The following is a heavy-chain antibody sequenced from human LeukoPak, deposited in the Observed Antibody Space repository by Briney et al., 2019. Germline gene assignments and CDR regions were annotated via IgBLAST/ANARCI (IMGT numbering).Heavy chain of an antibody. CDR2: ICYSGIT. D-gene: IGHD1-1*01. V-gene: IGHV4-39*01. J-gene: IGHJ5*02. CDR1: GDSIISSSYY. CDR3: ARRNGHSWNVGNWFDP. Sequence: PSETLSLTCSLSGDSIISSSYYWGWIRQPPGKGLEWIGSICYSGITYYNPSLKSRVTVSVDTSKNQFSLNLISVTAADTAVYYCARRNGHSWNVGNWFDPWGQGTLATVSS.